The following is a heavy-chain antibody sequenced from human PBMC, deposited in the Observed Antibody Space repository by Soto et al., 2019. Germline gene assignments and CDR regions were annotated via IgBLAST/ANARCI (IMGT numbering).Heavy chain of an antibody. V-gene: IGHV4-30-4*01. CDR3: AKRLLWFGFHFDH. D-gene: IGHD3-10*01. Sequence: QVQLQESGPGLVKPSQTLSLTCTVSGGSISSGDYYWSWIRKPPGKGLEWIGYIYYSGSTYYNPSLKRRVDIYVETSKTQTSLKLSSVTATDTAVYSCAKRLLWFGFHFDHWGQGTLVTVSS. J-gene: IGHJ4*02. CDR2: IYYSGST. CDR1: GGSISSGDYY.